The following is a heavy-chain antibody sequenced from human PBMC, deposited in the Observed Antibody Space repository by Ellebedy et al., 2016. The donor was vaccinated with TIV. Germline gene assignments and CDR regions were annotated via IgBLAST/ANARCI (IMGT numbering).Heavy chain of an antibody. CDR3: AKVRSADCGTGACGFDY. J-gene: IGHJ4*02. D-gene: IGHD2-21*01. Sequence: GESLKISXAASGFTFSDYNINWVRQAPGKGLEWVSSISGSGANTYYADSVKGRFTISRDDSKNTLYLQMNTLRAEDTAVYYCAKVRSADCGTGACGFDYWGQGTLVTVSS. V-gene: IGHV3-23*01. CDR1: GFTFSDYN. CDR2: ISGSGANT.